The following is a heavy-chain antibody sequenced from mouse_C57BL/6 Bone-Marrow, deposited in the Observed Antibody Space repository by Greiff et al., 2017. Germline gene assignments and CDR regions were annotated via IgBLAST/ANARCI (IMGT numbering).Heavy chain of an antibody. J-gene: IGHJ4*01. CDR3: ARIYYDLVSNYYAMDD. CDR2: INPYHGGT. D-gene: IGHD2-4*01. CDR1: GYTFTDYY. Sequence: DVKLQESGPVLVKPGASVKMSCKASGYTFTDYYMNWVKQSHGKSLEWIGVINPYHGGTSYNQKFKGKATLTVAKSSSTAYMELNSLTSEDSAVYYCARIYYDLVSNYYAMDDWGQGTSVTVSS. V-gene: IGHV1-19*01.